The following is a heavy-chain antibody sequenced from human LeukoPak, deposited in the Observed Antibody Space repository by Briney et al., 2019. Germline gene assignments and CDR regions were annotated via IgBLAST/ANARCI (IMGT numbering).Heavy chain of an antibody. Sequence: SVKVSCKASGGTFSSYAISWVRQAPGQGLEWMGGIIPIFGSANYAQKFQGRVTITADESTSTDYMELSSLRSEDTAVYYCARLLNSIAAAGKSDYWGQGTLVTVSS. V-gene: IGHV1-69*13. J-gene: IGHJ4*02. CDR1: GGTFSSYA. CDR2: IIPIFGSA. D-gene: IGHD6-13*01. CDR3: ARLLNSIAAAGKSDY.